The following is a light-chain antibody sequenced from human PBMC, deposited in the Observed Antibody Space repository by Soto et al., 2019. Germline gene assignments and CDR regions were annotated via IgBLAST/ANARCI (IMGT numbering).Light chain of an antibody. CDR1: QSVSRTY. V-gene: IGKV3-20*01. CDR3: QQYGSSPRT. CDR2: GAS. Sequence: EIVLTQSPGTLSLSPGARATLSCRASQSVSRTYLAWYQQKPGQAPSLLIYGASSRATGIPDRFSGSGSGTDFTLTISRLEPEDFAMYYCQQYGSSPRTFGQGTKVDIK. J-gene: IGKJ1*01.